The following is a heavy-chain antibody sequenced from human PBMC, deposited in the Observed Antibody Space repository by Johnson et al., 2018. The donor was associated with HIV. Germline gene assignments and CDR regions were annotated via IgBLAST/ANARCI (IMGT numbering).Heavy chain of an antibody. V-gene: IGHV3-11*04. CDR3: ARSVNAGRPFDI. J-gene: IGHJ3*02. CDR2: ISGSDGAI. D-gene: IGHD2-8*01. CDR1: GFTFSDSY. Sequence: VESGGGVVRPGGSLRLSCAASGFTFSDSYMNWIRQAPGKGLEWVSYISGSDGAIWYADPVKGRITVSRDNAKNSFYLQMNSLRAEDTAVYYCARSVNAGRPFDIWGQGTMVTVYS.